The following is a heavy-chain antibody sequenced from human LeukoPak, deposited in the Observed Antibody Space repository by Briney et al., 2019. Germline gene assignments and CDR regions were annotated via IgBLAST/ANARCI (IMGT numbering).Heavy chain of an antibody. D-gene: IGHD3-3*01. Sequence: GGSLRLSCAASGFTFSSYAMSWVRQAPGKGLEWVAVISYDGSNKYYADSVKGRFTISRDNSKNTLYLQMNSLRAEDTAVYYCAKAARLRFLEWLFDYWGQGTLVTVSS. CDR2: ISYDGSNK. CDR1: GFTFSSYA. J-gene: IGHJ4*02. CDR3: AKAARLRFLEWLFDY. V-gene: IGHV3-30*18.